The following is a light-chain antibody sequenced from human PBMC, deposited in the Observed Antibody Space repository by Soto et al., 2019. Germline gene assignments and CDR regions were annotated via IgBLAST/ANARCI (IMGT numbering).Light chain of an antibody. CDR2: TAS. V-gene: IGKV1-39*01. Sequence: IQMTQSPSSLSASVGDRVTITCLASQSISRNLNWYQQKPGKAPELLIYTASNLQSGVPSRFSGSGSGTDFALTISSLQPEDSAVYYCQQSHSSPLSFGGGTKVDI. CDR3: QQSHSSPLS. J-gene: IGKJ4*01. CDR1: QSISRN.